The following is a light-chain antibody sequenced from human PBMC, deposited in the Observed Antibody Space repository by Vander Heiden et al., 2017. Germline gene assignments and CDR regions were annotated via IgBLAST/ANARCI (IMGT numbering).Light chain of an antibody. J-gene: IGKJ4*01. Sequence: EIVLTQSPGTLSLSPGERATLSCRASQSVSSSYLAWYQQKPGQAPRLLIYGASSRATGIPDRFSGSGSGTDFTLTISRLEPEDFAVYYCQQDGSSPGALNVGRGTKVEIK. V-gene: IGKV3-20*01. CDR1: QSVSSSY. CDR2: GAS. CDR3: QQDGSSPGALN.